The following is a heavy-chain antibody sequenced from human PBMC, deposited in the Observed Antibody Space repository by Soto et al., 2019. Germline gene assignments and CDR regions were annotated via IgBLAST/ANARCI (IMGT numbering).Heavy chain of an antibody. CDR1: GGSISSSYW. J-gene: IGHJ4*02. V-gene: IGHV4-4*02. CDR3: VTSLNYDFWRDGGRHYYFDY. Sequence: SEPLSLTCAVSGGSISSSYWWNWVRQPPGKGLEWIGKIYHSGSTNYNPSLKNRVTISVDKSNNQFSLRLSSVTAADTAVYFCVTSLNYDFWRDGGRHYYFDYWGQGTLVTVSS. CDR2: IYHSGST. D-gene: IGHD3-3*01.